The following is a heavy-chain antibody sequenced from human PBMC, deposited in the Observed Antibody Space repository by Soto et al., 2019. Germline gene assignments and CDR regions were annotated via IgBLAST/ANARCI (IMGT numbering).Heavy chain of an antibody. Sequence: QVQLVESGGGVGQPGRSLRLSSAAYGFTFSSNGMHWLRQAPGKGLEWVSVIPYGGSNKYYAYSLKGRFTLSRDHSKNAQYLQINSLRSEDTAVNYCAKDQGAMIIVVMPTYGSQGNLVTV. J-gene: IGHJ4*02. CDR2: IPYGGSNK. V-gene: IGHV3-30*18. CDR1: GFTFSSNG. CDR3: AKDQGAMIIVVMPTY. D-gene: IGHD3-22*01.